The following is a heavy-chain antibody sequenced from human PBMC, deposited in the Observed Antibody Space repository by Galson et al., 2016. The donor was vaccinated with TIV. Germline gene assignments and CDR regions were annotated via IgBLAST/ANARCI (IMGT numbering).Heavy chain of an antibody. D-gene: IGHD4-23*01. CDR3: AKRKNYGGDAFDL. CDR1: GLTFSTYA. Sequence: SLRLSCAASGLTFSTYAMNWVRQAPGKGLEWVSGIVGPGGTTYYADPVKGRFTISRDNSKNTLYLQMNSLRAEDTAVYYCAKRKNYGGDAFDLWGQGTLVTVSS. V-gene: IGHV3-23*01. CDR2: IVGPGGTT. J-gene: IGHJ3*01.